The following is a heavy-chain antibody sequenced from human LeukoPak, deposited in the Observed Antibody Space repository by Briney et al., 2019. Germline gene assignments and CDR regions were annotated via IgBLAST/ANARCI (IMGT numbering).Heavy chain of an antibody. J-gene: IGHJ5*02. CDR1: GGTFSNYA. D-gene: IGHD3-10*01. Sequence: ASVKVSCKASGGTFSNYAISWVRQAPGQGLEWMGGISAYNANTNFAQNLQGRVTMTRDTSISTAYMELSRLRSDDTAVYCCARNYGSGSYYTPGNWFDPWGQGTLVTVSS. CDR2: ISAYNANT. V-gene: IGHV1-18*01. CDR3: ARNYGSGSYYTPGNWFDP.